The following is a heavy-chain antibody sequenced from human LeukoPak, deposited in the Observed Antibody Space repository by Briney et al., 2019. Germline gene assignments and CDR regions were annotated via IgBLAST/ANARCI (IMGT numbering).Heavy chain of an antibody. Sequence: GGSLRLSCVVSGFTFRNFGMNWVRQAPGKGLEGVSAVSGVSIGGITFYADSVKGRFTISRDNSKNMLYLQMNSLGVEDTAIYYCAKGTTDYGSGYGMDVWGKGTTVTVSS. CDR2: VSGVSIGGIT. D-gene: IGHD3-10*01. CDR3: AKGTTDYGSGYGMDV. V-gene: IGHV3-23*01. CDR1: GFTFRNFG. J-gene: IGHJ6*04.